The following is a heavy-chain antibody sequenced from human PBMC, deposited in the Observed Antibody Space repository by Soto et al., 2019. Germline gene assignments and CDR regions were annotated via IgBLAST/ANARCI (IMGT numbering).Heavy chain of an antibody. J-gene: IGHJ4*02. D-gene: IGHD3-9*01. V-gene: IGHV2-5*02. CDR1: GFSLSTSGVG. Sequence: QITLKESGHTLVRPTQTLTLTCAFSGFSLSTSGVGVGWIRQPPGKALEWLAVIYWDDSKHYSPYLRSRLTITKATSKNQVVLTMTNMDPMDTGKYYCAHKGPEDWPLDYWGQGTLVTVSS. CDR3: AHKGPEDWPLDY. CDR2: IYWDDSK.